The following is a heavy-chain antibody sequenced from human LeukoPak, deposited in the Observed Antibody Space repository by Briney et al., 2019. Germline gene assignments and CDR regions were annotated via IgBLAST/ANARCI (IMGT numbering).Heavy chain of an antibody. CDR1: GASVSSTDYV. CDR2: IYASGTT. Sequence: KSSETLSLTCTVSGASVSSTDYVWNWIRQPAGKGLEGIGRIYASGTTDYNPSLKSRVTMSLDTSKNQFSLNMNSVTAAASAVYFCARYREGYNYVPHALDIWGQGTVVTVSS. D-gene: IGHD5-24*01. J-gene: IGHJ3*02. V-gene: IGHV4-61*02. CDR3: ARYREGYNYVPHALDI.